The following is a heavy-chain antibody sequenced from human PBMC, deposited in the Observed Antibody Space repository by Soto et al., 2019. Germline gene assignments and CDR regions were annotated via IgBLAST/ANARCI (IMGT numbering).Heavy chain of an antibody. Sequence: QVQLVESGGGVVQPGRSLRLSCAASGFTFSSYGIHWVRQAPGKGLEWVAVISYDGSNKYYADSVKGRFTISRDNSKNTLYLQMNSLRAEDTAVYYCAKETYSGPLDYWRQGTLVTVSS. D-gene: IGHD2-15*01. J-gene: IGHJ4*02. CDR2: ISYDGSNK. CDR1: GFTFSSYG. CDR3: AKETYSGPLDY. V-gene: IGHV3-30*18.